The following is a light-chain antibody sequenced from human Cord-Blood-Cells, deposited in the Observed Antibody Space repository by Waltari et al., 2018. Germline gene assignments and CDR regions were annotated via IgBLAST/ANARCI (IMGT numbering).Light chain of an antibody. CDR2: DVS. Sequence: QSALTQPASVSGSPGQSLTISCTVTSSDVGGYNYVSWYQQPPGKAPKLMIYDVSNRPSGVSNRFSGSKSGNTASLTISGLQAEDEADYYCSSYTSSSTWVFGGGTKLTVL. V-gene: IGLV2-14*01. J-gene: IGLJ3*02. CDR3: SSYTSSSTWV. CDR1: SSDVGGYNY.